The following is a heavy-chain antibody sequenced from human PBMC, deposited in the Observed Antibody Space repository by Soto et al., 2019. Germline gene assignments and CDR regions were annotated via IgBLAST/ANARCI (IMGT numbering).Heavy chain of an antibody. CDR3: AKDGGCSGGSCYSHWFDP. D-gene: IGHD2-15*01. CDR1: GFTFSSYG. J-gene: IGHJ5*02. CDR2: ISYDGSNK. V-gene: IGHV3-30*18. Sequence: QVQLVESGGGVVQPGRSLRLSCAASGFTFSSYGMHWVRQAPGKGLEWVAVISYDGSNKYYADSVKGRFTISRDNSKNTLYLQMNSLRAEDTAVYYCAKDGGCSGGSCYSHWFDPWGQGTLVTVSS.